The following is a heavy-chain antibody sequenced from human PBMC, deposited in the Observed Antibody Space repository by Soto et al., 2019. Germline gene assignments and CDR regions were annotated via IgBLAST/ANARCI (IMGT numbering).Heavy chain of an antibody. J-gene: IGHJ6*03. CDR3: ARLRTVTTFLHYYMDV. D-gene: IGHD4-17*01. V-gene: IGHV4-34*01. CDR1: GGSFSGYY. Sequence: SETLSLTCAVYGGSFSGYYWSWIRQPPGKGLEWIGEINHSGSTNYNPSLKSRVTISVDTSKNQFSLKRSSVTAADTAVYYCARLRTVTTFLHYYMDVWGKGTTVTVSS. CDR2: INHSGST.